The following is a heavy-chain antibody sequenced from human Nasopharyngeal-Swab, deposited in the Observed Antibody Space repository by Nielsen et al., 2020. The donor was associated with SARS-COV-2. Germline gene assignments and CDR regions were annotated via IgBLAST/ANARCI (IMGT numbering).Heavy chain of an antibody. CDR1: GGTFSSYA. D-gene: IGHD6-13*01. J-gene: IGHJ4*02. CDR2: IIPIFGTA. Sequence: SVKVSCKASGGTFSSYAISWVRQAPGQGLEWMGGIIPIFGTANYAQKFQGRVTITADESTSTAYMELSSLRSEDTAVYYCARDSWAAAGPGDYWGRGTLVTVSS. V-gene: IGHV1-69*13. CDR3: ARDSWAAAGPGDY.